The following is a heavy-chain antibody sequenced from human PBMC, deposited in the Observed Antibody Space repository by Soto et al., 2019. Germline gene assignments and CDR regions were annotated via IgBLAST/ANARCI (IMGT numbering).Heavy chain of an antibody. D-gene: IGHD3-16*01. CDR2: IYYSGNT. Sequence: SETLSLTCTVSGGSTSSDNYRSWIRQPPGKGLEWIGHIYYSGNTDYNPSLNSRLAISIDTSKNQFSLKLSSVTAAATAVYFCAREGGESSDGLYYFDSWGQGSLVTVS. J-gene: IGHJ4*02. CDR1: GGSTSSDNY. CDR3: AREGGESSDGLYYFDS. V-gene: IGHV4-30-4*01.